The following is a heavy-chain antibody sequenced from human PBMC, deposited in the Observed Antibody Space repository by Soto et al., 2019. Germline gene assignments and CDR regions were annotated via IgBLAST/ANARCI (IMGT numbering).Heavy chain of an antibody. CDR1: GSSFPSYW. D-gene: IGHD6-6*01. J-gene: IGHJ6*02. Sequence: GESLKISCKGSGSSFPSYWIGWVRQMPGKGLEWMGIIYPGDSDTRSSPSFQGQVTISADKSISTAYLQWSSLKASDTAMYYCARRAALSLYGMDVWGQGTTVTVSS. V-gene: IGHV5-51*01. CDR3: ARRAALSLYGMDV. CDR2: IYPGDSDT.